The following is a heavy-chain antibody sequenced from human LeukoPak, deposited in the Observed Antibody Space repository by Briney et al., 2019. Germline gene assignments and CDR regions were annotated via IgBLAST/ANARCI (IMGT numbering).Heavy chain of an antibody. V-gene: IGHV3-7*04. CDR1: GFTFSNFW. Sequence: PGGSLRLSCAASGFTFSNFWMGWIRQAPGRGLEWVANIKEDGTDTYYMGSVRGRFTISRDNAKNLLYLQMNSLRGEDTPVYYCARDQWRLFDYWGQGTLVTVSS. D-gene: IGHD2-21*02. CDR2: IKEDGTDT. CDR3: ARDQWRLFDY. J-gene: IGHJ4*02.